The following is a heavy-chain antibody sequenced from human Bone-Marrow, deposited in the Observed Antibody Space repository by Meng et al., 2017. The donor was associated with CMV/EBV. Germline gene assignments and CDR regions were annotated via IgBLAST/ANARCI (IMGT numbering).Heavy chain of an antibody. D-gene: IGHD3-22*01. CDR3: ARALEYMILAFDI. Sequence: SDTLSSTCTVPGGPISSGDYYWSWIRQPPGKGLEWIGYIYYSGSTYYNPSLKSRVTISVDTSKNQFSLKLSSETAADTAVYYCARALEYMILAFDIWGQGTMVTVSS. J-gene: IGHJ3*02. CDR2: IYYSGST. V-gene: IGHV4-30-4*02. CDR1: GGPISSGDYY.